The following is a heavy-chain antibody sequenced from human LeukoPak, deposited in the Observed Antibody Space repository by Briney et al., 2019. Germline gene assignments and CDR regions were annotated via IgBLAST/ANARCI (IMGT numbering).Heavy chain of an antibody. Sequence: PSETLSLTCAVYGGSFSGYYWSWIRQPPGKGLEWIGEINHSGSTNYNPSLKSRVTISVDTSKNQFSLKLSSVTAADTAVYYCARASRYYYDSSGQKGYFDYWGQGTLVTVSS. V-gene: IGHV4-34*01. D-gene: IGHD3-22*01. CDR3: ARASRYYYDSSGQKGYFDY. CDR2: INHSGST. J-gene: IGHJ4*02. CDR1: GGSFSGYY.